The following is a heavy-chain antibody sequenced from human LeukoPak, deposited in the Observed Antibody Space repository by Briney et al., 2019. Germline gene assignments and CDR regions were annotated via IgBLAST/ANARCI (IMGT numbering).Heavy chain of an antibody. CDR2: ISATDSRP. J-gene: IGHJ2*01. D-gene: IGHD1-26*01. CDR3: AKDRTVGASYWYFDL. Sequence: GGSLRLSCAASGFTFSIYAMSWVRQAPGKGLEWVSAISATDSRPYYADSVKGRFTISRDNSKNTLFLHMNTLRAEDTAIYYCAKDRTVGASYWYFDLWGRGTLVTVSS. V-gene: IGHV3-23*01. CDR1: GFTFSIYA.